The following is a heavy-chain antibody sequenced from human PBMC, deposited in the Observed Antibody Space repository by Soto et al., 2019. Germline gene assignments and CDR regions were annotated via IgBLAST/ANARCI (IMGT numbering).Heavy chain of an antibody. V-gene: IGHV3-23*01. CDR2: ISGSGGTT. CDR3: AKAGYYDFWSGHPFDY. J-gene: IGHJ4*02. Sequence: PGGSLRRTCAASEFTFSSYAISWVRQAPGKGLEWVSAISGSGGTTYYADSVKGRFTISRDNSKNTLYLQMNSLRAEDTAVYYCAKAGYYDFWSGHPFDYWGQGTLVTVSS. D-gene: IGHD3-3*01. CDR1: EFTFSSYA.